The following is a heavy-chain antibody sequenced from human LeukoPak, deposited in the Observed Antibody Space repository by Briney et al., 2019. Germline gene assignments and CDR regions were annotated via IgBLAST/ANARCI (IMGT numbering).Heavy chain of an antibody. J-gene: IGHJ6*02. CDR2: IYYSGST. V-gene: IGHV4-59*01. D-gene: IGHD6-19*01. CDR1: GGSISSYY. Sequence: PSETLSLTCTVSGGSISSYYWSWIRQPPGKGLEWIGYIYYSGSTNYNPSLKSRVTISVDTSKNQFSLKLSSVTAADTAVYYCARGTAVAGIRDYYYYGMDVWGQGTTVTVSS. CDR3: ARGTAVAGIRDYYYYGMDV.